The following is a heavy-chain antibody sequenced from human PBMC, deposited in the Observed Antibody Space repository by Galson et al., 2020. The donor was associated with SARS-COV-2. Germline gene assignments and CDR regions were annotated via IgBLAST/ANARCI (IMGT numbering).Heavy chain of an antibody. Sequence: GGSLRLSCAASGFTFSSYAMSWVRQAPGKGLEWISALSGSGGSTYYADSVKGRFTISRDNSKNTLYLQMNSLRAEDTAVYYCAKDPPNYDFWSGTIPFDIWGQGTMVTVSS. CDR2: LSGSGGST. CDR3: AKDPPNYDFWSGTIPFDI. CDR1: GFTFSSYA. V-gene: IGHV3-23*01. J-gene: IGHJ3*02. D-gene: IGHD3-3*01.